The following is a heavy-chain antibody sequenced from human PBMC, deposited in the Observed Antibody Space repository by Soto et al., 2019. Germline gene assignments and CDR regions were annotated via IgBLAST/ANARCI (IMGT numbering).Heavy chain of an antibody. D-gene: IGHD5-18*01. CDR3: ARGRTYSDY. CDR2: IYNSGST. Sequence: SETLSLTCTVSGDSINSDYWSWVRQPPGKGLEWIGYIYNSGSTNYNPSLKSRVTISVDPSKNQFSLKLSSVTAADTAVYYCARGRTYSDYWGQGTLVTVSS. CDR1: GDSINSDY. V-gene: IGHV4-59*01. J-gene: IGHJ4*02.